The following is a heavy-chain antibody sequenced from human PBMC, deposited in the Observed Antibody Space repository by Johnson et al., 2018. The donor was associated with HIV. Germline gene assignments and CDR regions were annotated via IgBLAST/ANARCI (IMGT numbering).Heavy chain of an antibody. D-gene: IGHD6-13*01. CDR3: ARSSTWQLVPGFDL. V-gene: IGHV3-30*03. J-gene: IGHJ3*01. Sequence: QVQLVESGGGVVQPGGSLRLSCAASGFTFSSYGMHWVRQAPGKGLEWVAILSYDLRNEDYGDSVKGRFSISRDTSNNTLFLQMNRLKSEDTAVYYCARSSTWQLVPGFDLWGRGTMVTVSS. CDR2: LSYDLRNE. CDR1: GFTFSSYG.